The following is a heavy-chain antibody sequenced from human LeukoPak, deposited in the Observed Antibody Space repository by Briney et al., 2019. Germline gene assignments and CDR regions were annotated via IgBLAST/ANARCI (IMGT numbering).Heavy chain of an antibody. V-gene: IGHV3-7*01. CDR3: ASESGIAARPTFDY. CDR2: IKQDGSEK. Sequence: GGSLRLSCAASGVIFSSYWMSWVRQAPGKGVEWVANIKQDGSEKYYVDSVKGRFTISRDNAKNSLYLQMNSLRAEDTAVYYCASESGIAARPTFDYWGQGTLVTVSS. D-gene: IGHD6-6*01. CDR1: GVIFSSYW. J-gene: IGHJ4*02.